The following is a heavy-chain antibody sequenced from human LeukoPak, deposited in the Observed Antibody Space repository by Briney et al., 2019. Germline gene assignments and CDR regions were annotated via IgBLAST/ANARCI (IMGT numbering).Heavy chain of an antibody. Sequence: GGALRLSCAASGFTFSRYSMNWVRQAPGKGLEWVSSINSTRIYLYNADSVKGRFTISRDNAKNTLYLQMNSLRAEDTAVYYCARDRDYDILTGYYGVWFDPWGHGTLVTVSS. J-gene: IGHJ5*02. D-gene: IGHD3-9*01. CDR2: INSTRIYL. V-gene: IGHV3-21*01. CDR3: ARDRDYDILTGYYGVWFDP. CDR1: GFTFSRYS.